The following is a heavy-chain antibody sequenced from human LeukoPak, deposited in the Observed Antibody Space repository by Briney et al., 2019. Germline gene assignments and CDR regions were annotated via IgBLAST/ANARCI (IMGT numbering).Heavy chain of an antibody. CDR2: IKQDGSEK. J-gene: IGHJ4*02. Sequence: PGGPLRLSCAASGFTFSSYWMSWVRQAPGKGLEWVANIKQDGSEKYYVNSVKGRFTTSRDNAKNSLYLQMNSLRAEDTAVYYCAGGARTHDYWGQGTLVTVSS. CDR3: AGGARTHDY. V-gene: IGHV3-7*01. CDR1: GFTFSSYW. D-gene: IGHD6-6*01.